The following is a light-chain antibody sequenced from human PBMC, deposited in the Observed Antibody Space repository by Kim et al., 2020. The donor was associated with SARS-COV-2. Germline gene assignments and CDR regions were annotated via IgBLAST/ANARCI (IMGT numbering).Light chain of an antibody. CDR2: KTS. CDR3: QHHSSSLT. V-gene: IGKV1-5*03. Sequence: SASVGARVTITCRASQTIATWLAWYQQKPGKAPKLLIYKTSNVESGVPSRFTGSGFGTEFTLTINSLQPDDFATYYCQHHSSSLTFGQGTKVDIK. CDR1: QTIATW. J-gene: IGKJ1*01.